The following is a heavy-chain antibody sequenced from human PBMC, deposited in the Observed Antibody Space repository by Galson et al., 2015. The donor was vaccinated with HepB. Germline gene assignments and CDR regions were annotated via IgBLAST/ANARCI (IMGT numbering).Heavy chain of an antibody. V-gene: IGHV1-2*02. CDR1: GYTFTGYY. J-gene: IGHJ4*02. D-gene: IGHD3-22*01. Sequence: SVKVSCKASGYTFTGYYMRWVRQAPGQGLEWMGWINPNSGGTDYAQKFQGRVTMTRDTSISTAYMELSRLTSDDTAVYYCAIGTYDSSGYYFFDYWGQGTLVTVSS. CDR2: INPNSGGT. CDR3: AIGTYDSSGYYFFDY.